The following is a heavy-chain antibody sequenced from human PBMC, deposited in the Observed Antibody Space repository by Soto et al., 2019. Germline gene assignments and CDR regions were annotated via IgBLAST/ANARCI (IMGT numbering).Heavy chain of an antibody. CDR3: ARPSGRRNDYDR. Sequence: ASVKISCKVSNYIFGAFGISWVREAPGQGLEWMGWITPYNGNTRYAEKFQDRVTMTADTSTTKAYMEVRSLTSDATAVYYCARPSGRRNDYDRWGQGGVVTVSS. D-gene: IGHD3-16*01. CDR1: NYIFGAFG. J-gene: IGHJ4*03. CDR2: ITPYNGNT. V-gene: IGHV1-18*01.